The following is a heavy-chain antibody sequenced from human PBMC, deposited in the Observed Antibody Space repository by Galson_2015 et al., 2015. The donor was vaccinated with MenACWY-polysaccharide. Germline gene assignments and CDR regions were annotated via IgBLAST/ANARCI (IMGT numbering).Heavy chain of an antibody. J-gene: IGHJ6*02. CDR1: EFSFSSSA. Sequence: AIRISCEASEFSFSSSALDGVGQAPGKGVDCVAVIPYDVNNEYYGDSVNGRFTICRDNSKNTLYLQMNSLSAEDTAIYYCARGLYPRYYYAPGNTYYYGMDVWGQGTTVTVSS. CDR2: IPYDVNNE. CDR3: ARGLYPRYYYAPGNTYYYGMDV. V-gene: IGHV3-30*01. D-gene: IGHD3-10*01.